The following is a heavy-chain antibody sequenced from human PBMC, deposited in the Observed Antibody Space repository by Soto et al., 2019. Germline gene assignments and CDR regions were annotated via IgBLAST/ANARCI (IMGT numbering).Heavy chain of an antibody. J-gene: IGHJ4*02. CDR1: GFTVSSNY. V-gene: IGHV3-66*01. CDR3: GRGKYSSSWYVDY. CDR2: IYSGGTT. D-gene: IGHD6-13*01. Sequence: GGSLRLSCAASGFTVSSNYMSWVRQAPGKGLEWVSVIYSGGTTYYADSVKGRFTISRDNSKNTLYLQMNSLRAEDTAVYYCGRGKYSSSWYVDYWGQGTLVTVSS.